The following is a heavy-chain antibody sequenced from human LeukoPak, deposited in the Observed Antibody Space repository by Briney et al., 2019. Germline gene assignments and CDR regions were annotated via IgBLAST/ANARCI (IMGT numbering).Heavy chain of an antibody. CDR3: ARHLGGNSNDWYFDL. J-gene: IGHJ2*01. Sequence: SETLSLTCTVSDHPNSRSSYHWRWIRQPPEKVLEWIDGMYYVGSTNSNTSFKSRVTLSVGTSKIQFSLKLSSVTAADTAVYYCARHLGGNSNDWYFDLWGRGTLVTVSS. D-gene: IGHD4-23*01. V-gene: IGHV4-39*01. CDR1: DHPNSRSSYH. CDR2: MYYVGST.